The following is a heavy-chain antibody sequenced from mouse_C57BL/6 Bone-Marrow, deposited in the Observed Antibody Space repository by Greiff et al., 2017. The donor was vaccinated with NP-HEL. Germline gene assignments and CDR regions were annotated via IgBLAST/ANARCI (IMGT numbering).Heavy chain of an antibody. CDR2: INPSSGYT. D-gene: IGHD1-1*01. Sequence: VQLVESGAELARPGASVKMSCKASGYTFTSYTMHWVKQRPGQGLEWIGYINPSSGYTKYNQKFKDKATLTADKSSSTAYMQLSSLTSEDSAVYYCARQSYYGSSYYAMDYWGQGTSVTVSS. V-gene: IGHV1-4*01. CDR1: GYTFTSYT. CDR3: ARQSYYGSSYYAMDY. J-gene: IGHJ4*01.